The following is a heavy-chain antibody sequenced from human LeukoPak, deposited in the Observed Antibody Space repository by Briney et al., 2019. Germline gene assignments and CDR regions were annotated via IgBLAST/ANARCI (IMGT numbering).Heavy chain of an antibody. CDR1: GFTFINYN. CDR3: AELGIYMIGGV. V-gene: IGHV3-48*04. Sequence: GGSLRLSCAASGFTFINYNMNWVRQAPGKGLEWVSYISSSGSTIYYADSVKGRLTISRDNAKNSLYLQMDSLRAEDTAVYYCAELGIYMIGGVWGKGNTVTIPS. D-gene: IGHD3-10*02. CDR2: ISSSGSTI. J-gene: IGHJ6*04.